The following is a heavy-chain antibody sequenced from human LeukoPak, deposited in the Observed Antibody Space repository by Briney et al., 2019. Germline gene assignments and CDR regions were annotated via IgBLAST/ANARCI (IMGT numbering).Heavy chain of an antibody. Sequence: GASVKVSCKASGYTFTSYAMRWVRQAPGQRLEWMGWINGGSDNAKYLQKFQGRVTISRDTSASTAYMELSGLRSEDTAVYYRARSLGSHNFDYWGQGTLVTVSS. J-gene: IGHJ4*02. CDR3: ARSLGSHNFDY. D-gene: IGHD3-10*01. CDR1: GYTFTSYA. V-gene: IGHV1-3*01. CDR2: INGGSDNA.